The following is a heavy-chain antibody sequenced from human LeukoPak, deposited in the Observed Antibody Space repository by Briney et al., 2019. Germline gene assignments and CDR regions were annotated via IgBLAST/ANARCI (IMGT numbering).Heavy chain of an antibody. Sequence: SVKVSFKASGGTFSSYAISWARQAPGQGLEWMGGIIPIFGTANYAQKFQGRVTITADESTSTAYMELSSLRSEDTAVYYCARERFGGIVVVPAAMTSSWFDPWGQGTLVTVSS. J-gene: IGHJ5*02. D-gene: IGHD2-2*01. CDR3: ARERFGGIVVVPAAMTSSWFDP. V-gene: IGHV1-69*13. CDR2: IIPIFGTA. CDR1: GGTFSSYA.